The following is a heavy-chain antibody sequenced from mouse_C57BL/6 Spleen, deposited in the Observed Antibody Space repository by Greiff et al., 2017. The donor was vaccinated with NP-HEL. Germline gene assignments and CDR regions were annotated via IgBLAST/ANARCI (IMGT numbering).Heavy chain of an antibody. CDR1: GYSITSGYD. J-gene: IGHJ1*03. Sequence: VQLKESGPGMVKPSQSLSLTCTVTGYSITSGYDWHWIRHFPGNKLEWMGYISYSGSTNYNPSLKSRISITHDTSKNHFFLKLNSVTTEDTATYYCARGGNYGYESYWYFDVWGTGTTVTVSS. CDR2: ISYSGST. D-gene: IGHD2-2*01. V-gene: IGHV3-1*01. CDR3: ARGGNYGYESYWYFDV.